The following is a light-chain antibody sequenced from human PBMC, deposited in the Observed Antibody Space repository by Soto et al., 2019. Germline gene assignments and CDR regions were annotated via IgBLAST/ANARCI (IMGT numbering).Light chain of an antibody. CDR2: EVT. J-gene: IGLJ2*01. V-gene: IGLV2-8*01. Sequence: QSALTQPPSASGSPGQSVTISCTGTSSDVGAYKYVSWYQQHPGKAPELMIYEVTKRPSGVPDRFSGSKSGNTASLTVSGLQAEDEADYYCSSYAGSNKKFFGGGTKVTVL. CDR3: SSYAGSNKKF. CDR1: SSDVGAYKY.